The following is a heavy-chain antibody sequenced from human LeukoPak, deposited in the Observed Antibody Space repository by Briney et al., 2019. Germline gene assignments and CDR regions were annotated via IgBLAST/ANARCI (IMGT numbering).Heavy chain of an antibody. CDR3: ARDRGSSGWYEFDY. CDR1: GFSFSTYE. V-gene: IGHV3-48*03. D-gene: IGHD6-19*01. Sequence: GGSLRLSCAASGFSFSTYEMNWVRQAPRKGLEWVSYISSSSNNIYYADAVKGRFTVSRDNAKNSLYLQMDSLRVEDTAVYYCARDRGSSGWYEFDYWGQGTLVTVSS. CDR2: ISSSSNNI. J-gene: IGHJ4*02.